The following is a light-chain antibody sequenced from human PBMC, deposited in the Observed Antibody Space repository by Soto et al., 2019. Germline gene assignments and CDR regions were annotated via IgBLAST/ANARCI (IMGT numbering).Light chain of an antibody. CDR1: QTVNSN. CDR2: GAS. J-gene: IGKJ1*01. CDR3: KQYNNWPRT. V-gene: IGKV3-15*01. Sequence: EIVMTQSPATLSVSPGERATLSCRASQTVNSNLAWYQQKPGQAPRLLIYGASTRATGIPARFSGSGSGTEFTLTIRSLQSEDFAVYYCKQYNNWPRTFGQGTKVDNK.